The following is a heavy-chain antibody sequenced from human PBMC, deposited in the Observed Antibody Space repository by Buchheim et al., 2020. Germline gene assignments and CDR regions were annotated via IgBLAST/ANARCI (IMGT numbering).Heavy chain of an antibody. CDR3: ARLAADGYTPLYYFDY. CDR2: IYYSGST. V-gene: IGHV4-39*01. D-gene: IGHD5-24*01. J-gene: IGHJ4*02. Sequence: QLQLQESGPGLVKPSETLSLTCTVSGGSISSSSYYWGWIRQPPGKGLEWIGSIYYSGSTYYNPSLKSRVTISVDTSKNQFSLKLSSVTAADTAVYYCARLAADGYTPLYYFDYWGQGTL. CDR1: GGSISSSSYY.